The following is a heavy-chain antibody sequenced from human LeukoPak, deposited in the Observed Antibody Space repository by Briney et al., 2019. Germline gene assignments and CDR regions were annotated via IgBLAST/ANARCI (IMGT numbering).Heavy chain of an antibody. CDR1: GYTFTGYY. CDR3: ARIDILTGYYSYY. CDR2: INPSSGGT. D-gene: IGHD3-9*01. J-gene: IGHJ4*02. Sequence: GASVKVSCKASGYTFTGYYIHWVRQAPGQGLEWMGWINPSSGGTNYAQKFQGRVTMTRDTSISTAYMELSRLRSDDTAVYYCARIDILTGYYSYYWGQGTLVTVSS. V-gene: IGHV1-2*02.